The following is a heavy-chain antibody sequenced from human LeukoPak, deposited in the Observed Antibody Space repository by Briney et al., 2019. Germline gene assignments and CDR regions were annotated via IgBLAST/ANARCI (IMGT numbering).Heavy chain of an antibody. CDR3: ARRPGAYGMDV. CDR2: ISAYNGNT. V-gene: IGHV1-18*01. CDR1: GYTFTSYG. J-gene: IGHJ6*02. Sequence: ASVKVSCKASGYTFTSYGISWVRQAPGQGLEWMGWISAYNGNTNYAQKLQGRVTMTTDTSTSTAYMELSSLRSEDTAVYYCARRPGAYGMDVWGQGTTVTVSS.